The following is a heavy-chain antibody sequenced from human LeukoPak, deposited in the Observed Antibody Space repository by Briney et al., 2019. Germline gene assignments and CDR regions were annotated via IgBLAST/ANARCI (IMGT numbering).Heavy chain of an antibody. V-gene: IGHV3-64D*06. CDR3: VKGPAAAMTFDY. CDR2: ISSNGGST. J-gene: IGHJ4*02. Sequence: PGGSLRLSCSASGFTFSNYAMHWVRQAPGKGLEYVSAISSNGGSTYYADSVKGRFTISRDNSKNTLYLQMSSLRAEDTAVYFCVKGPAAAMTFDYWGQGTQVTVSS. D-gene: IGHD6-25*01. CDR1: GFTFSNYA.